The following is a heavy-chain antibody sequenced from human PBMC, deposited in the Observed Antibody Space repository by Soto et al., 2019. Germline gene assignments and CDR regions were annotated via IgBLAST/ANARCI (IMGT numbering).Heavy chain of an antibody. CDR3: ASELNFGVATLF. D-gene: IGHD3-3*01. V-gene: IGHV3-21*01. Sequence: EVQLVESGGGLVKPGGSLRLSCAASGFTFSSYTLNWVRQAPGKGLEWFSSITSSSTYIYYADSVKGRFTISRDNAKNSLFLQMNSLRTGDTGVYYCASELNFGVATLFWGQGTLVTVSS. CDR1: GFTFSSYT. J-gene: IGHJ4*02. CDR2: ITSSSTYI.